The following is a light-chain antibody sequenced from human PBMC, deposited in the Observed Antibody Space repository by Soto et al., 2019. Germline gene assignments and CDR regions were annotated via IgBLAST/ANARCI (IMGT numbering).Light chain of an antibody. J-gene: IGKJ2*03. CDR3: QQYGNSQYS. V-gene: IGKV3-20*01. Sequence: EVVWTQSPGTLPLSPGEGVTLSCRASQSVDSSYLAWYQQKPGQAPRLLIYGTSTRATGIPDRFSGSGSGTDFTLTISRLEPEDFAVYYCQQYGNSQYSFGQGTKVDIK. CDR2: GTS. CDR1: QSVDSSY.